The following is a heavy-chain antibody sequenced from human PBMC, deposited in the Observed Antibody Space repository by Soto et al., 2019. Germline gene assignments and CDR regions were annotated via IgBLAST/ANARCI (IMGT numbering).Heavy chain of an antibody. J-gene: IGHJ5*02. CDR1: GYTFTSYG. D-gene: IGHD2-2*01. Sequence: ASVKVSCKASGYTFTSYGISWVRQAPGQGLEWMGWISAYNGNTNYAQKLQGRVTMTTDTSTSTAYMELRSLRSDDTAVYYCARGPYCSSTSCYLDRWFDPWGQGTLVTVSS. V-gene: IGHV1-18*01. CDR2: ISAYNGNT. CDR3: ARGPYCSSTSCYLDRWFDP.